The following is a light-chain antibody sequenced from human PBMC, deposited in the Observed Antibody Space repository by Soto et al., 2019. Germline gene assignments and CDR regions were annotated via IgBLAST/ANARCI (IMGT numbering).Light chain of an antibody. V-gene: IGKV1-5*03. CDR1: QTIITW. CDR3: QQYYTYPYT. CDR2: KAS. Sequence: DIQMTQSPSTLSASIGDRVTITCRASQTIITWLAWYQQKPGKAPKLLIYKASSLESGVPSRFSGSASGTEFTLTISRLQPDDFATHYCQQYYTYPYTFAQGTNLEIK. J-gene: IGKJ2*01.